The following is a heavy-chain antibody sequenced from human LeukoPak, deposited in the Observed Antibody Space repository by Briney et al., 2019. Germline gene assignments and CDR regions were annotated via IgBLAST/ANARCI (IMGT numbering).Heavy chain of an antibody. V-gene: IGHV3-23*01. CDR1: GFTFSSYA. J-gene: IGHJ3*02. CDR2: ISGSGGST. CDR3: AKNPSPGPGYSGSYYHFDAFNI. D-gene: IGHD1-26*01. Sequence: GGSLRLSCAASGFTFSSYAMSWVRQAPGKGLEWVSAISGSGGSTYYADSVKGRFTISRDNSKNTLYLQMNSLRAEDTAVYYCAKNPSPGPGYSGSYYHFDAFNIWGKGTMATVSS.